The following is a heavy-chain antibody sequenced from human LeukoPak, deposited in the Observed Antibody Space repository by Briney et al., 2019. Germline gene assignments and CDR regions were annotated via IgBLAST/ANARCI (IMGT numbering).Heavy chain of an antibody. CDR3: ARFELPHPIDY. CDR1: GYTFTSYG. D-gene: IGHD3-10*01. Sequence: ASVTVSFKASGYTFTSYGISWVRQAPGQGLEWMGWISVYNGNTNYAQKLQGRVTMTTDTSTSTAYMELRSLRSDDTAVYYCARFELPHPIDYWGQGTLVTVSS. CDR2: ISVYNGNT. J-gene: IGHJ4*02. V-gene: IGHV1-18*01.